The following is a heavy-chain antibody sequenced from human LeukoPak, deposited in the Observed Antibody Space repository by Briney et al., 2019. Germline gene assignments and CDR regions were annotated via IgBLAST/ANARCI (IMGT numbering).Heavy chain of an antibody. V-gene: IGHV3-30*02. D-gene: IGHD2-2*01. CDR3: ARGVTSWPQGPYHFDY. CDR1: GFTFSDYA. Sequence: GGSLRLSCAVSGFTFSDYAMHWDRQAPGKGLEWVASIQSNGNEKYSSDSLKGRFTISRDNSKNTLYLQMNTVRPEDTAVFYCARGVTSWPQGPYHFDYWGQGILITVSS. CDR2: IQSNGNEK. J-gene: IGHJ4*02.